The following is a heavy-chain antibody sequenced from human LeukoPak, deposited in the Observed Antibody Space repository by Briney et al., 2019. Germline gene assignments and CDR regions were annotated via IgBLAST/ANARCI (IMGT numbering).Heavy chain of an antibody. V-gene: IGHV5-51*01. J-gene: IGHJ4*02. CDR3: ARPHPYYYDSSGYYFDY. D-gene: IGHD3-22*01. CDR1: GYSFTSYW. Sequence: GESLKISCKGSGYSFTSYWLGWVRQMPGKGLEWMGIIYPSDSDTRYSPSFQGQVTISADKSISTAYLQWSSLKASDTAMYYCARPHPYYYDSSGYYFDYWGQGTLVTVSS. CDR2: IYPSDSDT.